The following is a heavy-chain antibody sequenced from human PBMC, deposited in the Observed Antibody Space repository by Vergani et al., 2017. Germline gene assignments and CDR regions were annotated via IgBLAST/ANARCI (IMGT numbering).Heavy chain of an antibody. Sequence: QVQLVQSGAEVKKPGASVKVSCKASGYTFTGYYMHWVRQAPGQGLEWMGWINPNSGGTNYAQKVQGRVTMTRDTSIRPAYMELSRLRSDDTAVYYCARDQMGGYCSGGSCYSGETCYFDLWGRGTLVTVSS. J-gene: IGHJ2*01. V-gene: IGHV1-2*02. CDR2: INPNSGGT. D-gene: IGHD2-15*01. CDR3: ARDQMGGYCSGGSCYSGETCYFDL. CDR1: GYTFTGYY.